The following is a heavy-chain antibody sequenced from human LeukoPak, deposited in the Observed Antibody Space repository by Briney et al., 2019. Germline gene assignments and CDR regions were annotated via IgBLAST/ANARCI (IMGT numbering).Heavy chain of an antibody. CDR3: ARDLATYYYYYYGMDV. CDR1: GFTFSSYW. Sequence: PGGSLRLSCAASGFTFSSYWMHWVRQAPGKGLVWVSRISEDGSSAYYADSVKGRFTISRDNAKNTLYLQMNSLRAEDTAVYYCARDLATYYYYYYGMDVWGQGTTVTVSS. V-gene: IGHV3-74*01. D-gene: IGHD3-3*02. J-gene: IGHJ6*02. CDR2: ISEDGSSA.